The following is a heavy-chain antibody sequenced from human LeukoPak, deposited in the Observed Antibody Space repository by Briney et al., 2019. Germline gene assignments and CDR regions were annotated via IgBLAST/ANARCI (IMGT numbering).Heavy chain of an antibody. CDR3: ARDYFESPFDY. Sequence: GASVKVSCKASGYTFTDCYMHWVRQAPGQGLEWMGWISAYNGNTNYAQKLQGRVTMTTDTSTSTAYMELRSLRSDDTAVYYCARDYFESPFDYWGQRTLVTVSS. J-gene: IGHJ4*02. V-gene: IGHV1-18*04. CDR1: GYTFTDCY. CDR2: ISAYNGNT. D-gene: IGHD3-9*01.